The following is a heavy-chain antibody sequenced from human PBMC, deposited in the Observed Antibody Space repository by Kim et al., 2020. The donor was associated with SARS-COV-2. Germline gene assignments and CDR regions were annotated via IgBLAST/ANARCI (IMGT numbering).Heavy chain of an antibody. CDR3: ARLALLVFGSYFNRHFDY. J-gene: IGHJ4*02. D-gene: IGHD3-10*01. CDR2: YAYNKGS. Sequence: SETLSLTCNVSGGSMNIDYETYYWAWIRQTPGNGLEWIATYAYNKGSFYSPPLKSRLSISVDSSENRFSLKLASVTAADTATYYCARLALLVFGSYFNRHFDYWGQGALVTVAS. CDR1: GGSMNIDYETYY. V-gene: IGHV4-39*01.